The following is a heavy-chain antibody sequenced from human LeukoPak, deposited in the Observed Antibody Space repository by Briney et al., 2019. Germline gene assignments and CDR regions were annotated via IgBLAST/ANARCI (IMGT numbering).Heavy chain of an antibody. D-gene: IGHD3-22*01. V-gene: IGHV1-18*01. CDR3: AKPVCCTSSGRRVPGVYCFDY. J-gene: IGHJ4*02. Sequence: ASVKVSCKASGYTFTSYGISWVRQAPGQGLEWMGWISAYNGNTNYAQKLQGRVTMTTDTSTSTAYMELRSLRSDDTAVYYCAKPVCCTSSGRRVPGVYCFDYWGQGTLVTVSS. CDR1: GYTFTSYG. CDR2: ISAYNGNT.